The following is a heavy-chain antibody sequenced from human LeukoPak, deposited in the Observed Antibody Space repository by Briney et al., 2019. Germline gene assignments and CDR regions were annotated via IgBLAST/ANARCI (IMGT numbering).Heavy chain of an antibody. CDR2: IYSGSDT. Sequence: PGGSLRLSCAASGVTVSNNFMLWVRQAPGKGLEWVSLIYSGSDTHYADSVKGRFTISRDNSKNTLYLQMNNLRAEDTAVYYCARDPPAVAINTYGWGQGTLVTVSS. J-gene: IGHJ4*02. CDR3: ARDPPAVAINTYG. D-gene: IGHD5-24*01. CDR1: GVTVSNNF. V-gene: IGHV3-66*01.